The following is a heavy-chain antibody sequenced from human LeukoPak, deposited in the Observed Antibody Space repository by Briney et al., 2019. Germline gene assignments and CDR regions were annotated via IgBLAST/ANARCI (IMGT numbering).Heavy chain of an antibody. CDR3: ARSSTAAARYYYGMDV. Sequence: SETLSLTCTVSGGSISSYYWSWIRQPARKGLEWIGRIYTSGSTNYNPSLKSRVTMSVDTSKNQFSLKLSSVTAADTAVYYCARSSTAAARYYYGMDVWGQGTTVTVSS. CDR2: IYTSGST. D-gene: IGHD6-13*01. CDR1: GGSISSYY. V-gene: IGHV4-4*07. J-gene: IGHJ6*02.